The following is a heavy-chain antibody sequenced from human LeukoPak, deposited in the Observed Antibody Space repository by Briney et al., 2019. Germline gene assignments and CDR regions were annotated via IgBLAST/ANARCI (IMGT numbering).Heavy chain of an antibody. CDR3: ARSDCGGDCYSIAYYFDY. CDR2: IYYSGST. V-gene: IGHV4-31*03. CDR1: GGSISSGGYY. Sequence: SETLSLTCTVSGGSISSGGYYWSWIRQHPGKGLEWIGYIYYSGSTYYNPSLKSRVTISVYTSKNQFSLKLSSVTAADTAVYYCARSDCGGDCYSIAYYFDYWGQGTLVTVSS. D-gene: IGHD2-21*02. J-gene: IGHJ4*02.